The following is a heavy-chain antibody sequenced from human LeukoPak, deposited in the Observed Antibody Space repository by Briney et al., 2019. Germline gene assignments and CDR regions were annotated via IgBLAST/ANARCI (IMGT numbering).Heavy chain of an antibody. Sequence: ASVKVSCKASGYTFTSYDINWLRQATGQGLEWMGWMNPNSGNTGYAQKFQGRVTMTRNTSISTAYMELSSLRSEDTAVYYCARPSLKVYSSGWYLRGGSFDYWGQGTLVTVSS. D-gene: IGHD6-19*01. CDR1: GYTFTSYD. J-gene: IGHJ4*02. CDR3: ARPSLKVYSSGWYLRGGSFDY. V-gene: IGHV1-8*01. CDR2: MNPNSGNT.